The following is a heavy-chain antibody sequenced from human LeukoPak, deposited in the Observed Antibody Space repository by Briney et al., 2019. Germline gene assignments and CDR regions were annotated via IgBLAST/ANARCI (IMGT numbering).Heavy chain of an antibody. D-gene: IGHD1-26*01. J-gene: IGHJ5*02. CDR3: ASRGWELPRSWFDP. Sequence: ASVKVSCKAAGYTFTGYYMHWVRLAPGQGHEWMGWINPNSGGTNYAQKFQGRVTMTRDTSINTVYMELSGLRSDDTAVYYCASRGWELPRSWFDPWGQGTLVTVSS. CDR1: GYTFTGYY. CDR2: INPNSGGT. V-gene: IGHV1-2*02.